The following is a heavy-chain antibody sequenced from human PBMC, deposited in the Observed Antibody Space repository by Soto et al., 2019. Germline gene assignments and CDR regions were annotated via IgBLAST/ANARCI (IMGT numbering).Heavy chain of an antibody. V-gene: IGHV4-30-4*01. J-gene: IGHJ4*02. Sequence: TLALTCAVSGASIASGGYYWSWLRQPPGKGLEWLGYIYNSGTTYYNPSLKRRVSISTDTSKNHFSLRLSSVTAADAAVYYCGRGGDYQVDDWGQGTKVTVS. CDR1: GASIASGGYY. CDR2: IYNSGTT. D-gene: IGHD4-17*01. CDR3: GRGGDYQVDD.